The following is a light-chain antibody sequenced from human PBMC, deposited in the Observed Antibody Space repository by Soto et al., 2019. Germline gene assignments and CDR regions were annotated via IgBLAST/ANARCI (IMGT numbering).Light chain of an antibody. CDR2: DAS. Sequence: EIVLTQSPATLSLSPGERATLSCRASESVSSHLAWYQQKPGQAPRLLIYDASNRATGIPVRFSGSGSGTDFTLTICSLEPEDFAVYYCQQRSNWPPITFGQGTRLEIK. V-gene: IGKV3-11*01. CDR3: QQRSNWPPIT. J-gene: IGKJ5*01. CDR1: ESVSSH.